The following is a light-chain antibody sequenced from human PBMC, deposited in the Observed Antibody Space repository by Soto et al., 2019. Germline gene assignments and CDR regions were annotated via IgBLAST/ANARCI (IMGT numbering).Light chain of an antibody. Sequence: AIQMTQSPSSLSASVGDRVTITCRASQGIGNDLGWYQQKSGKAPKLLIYAASNLQGGVPSRFSGSGSGTDFTLTISGLQPEDVATYYCKQSYHTLPLTFGGGTKVEI. CDR2: AAS. CDR1: QGIGND. V-gene: IGKV1-6*01. CDR3: KQSYHTLPLT. J-gene: IGKJ4*01.